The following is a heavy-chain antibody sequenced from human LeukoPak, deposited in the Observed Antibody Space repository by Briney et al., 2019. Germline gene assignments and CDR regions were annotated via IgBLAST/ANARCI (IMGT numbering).Heavy chain of an antibody. J-gene: IGHJ5*02. D-gene: IGHD6-13*01. CDR3: AKSSSIAAAVGP. CDR1: GFTFSSYA. Sequence: GGSLRLSCAASGFTFSSYAMHWVRQAPGKGLEWVAVISYDGSNKYYADSVKGRFTISRDNSKNTLYLQMNSLRAEDTAVYYCAKSSSIAAAVGPWGQGTLVTVSS. CDR2: ISYDGSNK. V-gene: IGHV3-30*18.